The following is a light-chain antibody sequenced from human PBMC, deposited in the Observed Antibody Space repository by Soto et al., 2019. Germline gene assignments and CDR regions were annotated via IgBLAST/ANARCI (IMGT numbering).Light chain of an antibody. CDR3: QTWDTGIVV. J-gene: IGLJ2*01. Sequence: QLVLTQSLSASASLGASVKLTCTLSSGHGNYVIAWHQQQPEKGPRYLMKVKSDGSYNKGDGIPDRFSGSSSGAERYLAISSLKSEDEADYYCQTWDTGIVVFGGGTKLTVL. V-gene: IGLV4-69*01. CDR1: SGHGNYV. CDR2: VKSDGSY.